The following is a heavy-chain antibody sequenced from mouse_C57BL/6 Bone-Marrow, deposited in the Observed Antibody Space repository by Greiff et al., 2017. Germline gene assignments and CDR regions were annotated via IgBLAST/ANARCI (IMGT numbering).Heavy chain of an antibody. V-gene: IGHV10-1*01. CDR2: IRSKSNNYAT. Sequence: EVKLMESGGGLVQPKGSLKLSCAASGFSFNTYAMNWVRQAPGKGLEWVARIRSKSNNYATYYADSVKDRFTISRDDSESMLYLQMNNLKTEDTAMYYCVRGCLAYWGQGTLVTVSA. CDR3: VRGCLAY. J-gene: IGHJ3*01. CDR1: GFSFNTYA.